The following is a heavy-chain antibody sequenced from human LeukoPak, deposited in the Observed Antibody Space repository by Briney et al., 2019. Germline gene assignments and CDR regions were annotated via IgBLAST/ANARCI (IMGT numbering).Heavy chain of an antibody. J-gene: IGHJ3*02. Sequence: PGXSLRLSCAASGFTFSSYSMNWVRQAPGKGLEWVSSISSSSSCIYYADSVKGRFTISRDNAKNSLYLQMNSLRAEDTAVYYCARDIRNPGYSYGYVTAFDIWGQGTMVTVSS. CDR3: ARDIRNPGYSYGYVTAFDI. CDR2: ISSSSSCI. CDR1: GFTFSSYS. D-gene: IGHD5-18*01. V-gene: IGHV3-21*01.